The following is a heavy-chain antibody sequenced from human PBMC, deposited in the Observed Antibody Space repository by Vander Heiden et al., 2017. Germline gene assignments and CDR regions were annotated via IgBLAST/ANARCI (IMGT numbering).Heavy chain of an antibody. CDR1: GFTFSSSW. D-gene: IGHD3-9*01. J-gene: IGHJ4*02. CDR2: INSDGSST. Sequence: EVQLVESGGGLVQPGGSLRLSCAASGFTFSSSWMHWVRQAPGKGLVWVSRINSDGSSTSYADSVKGRFTISRDNAKNTLYLQMNSLRAEDTAVYYCARADYDILTGPDYWGQGTLVTVSS. V-gene: IGHV3-74*01. CDR3: ARADYDILTGPDY.